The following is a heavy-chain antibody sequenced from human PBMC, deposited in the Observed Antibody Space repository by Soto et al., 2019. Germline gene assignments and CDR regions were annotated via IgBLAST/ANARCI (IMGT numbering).Heavy chain of an antibody. D-gene: IGHD3-16*02. Sequence: EVQLVESGGGLVQPGRSLRLSCTASGFTFGDYAMSWFRQAPGKGLEWVGFIRSKAYGGTTEYAASVKGRFTISRDDSKSIAYLQMNSLKTEDTAVYYGTRDVQAYDYIWGSYRAVNDYWGQGTLVTVSS. CDR2: IRSKAYGGTT. J-gene: IGHJ4*02. CDR1: GFTFGDYA. V-gene: IGHV3-49*03. CDR3: TRDVQAYDYIWGSYRAVNDY.